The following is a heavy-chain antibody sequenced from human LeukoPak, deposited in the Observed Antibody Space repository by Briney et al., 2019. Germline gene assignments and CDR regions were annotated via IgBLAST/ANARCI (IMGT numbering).Heavy chain of an antibody. J-gene: IGHJ4*02. CDR3: GRLLLEGVDY. Sequence: PSETLSLTCAVYGGSFSGYFWSWIRQPPGKGLEWIGEINHSGSTNYNPSLKSRVTISIDTSKNQSSLKLSSVTAADTAVYYCGRLLLEGVDYWGQGTLVTVFS. CDR2: INHSGST. CDR1: GGSFSGYF. V-gene: IGHV4-34*01. D-gene: IGHD3-3*01.